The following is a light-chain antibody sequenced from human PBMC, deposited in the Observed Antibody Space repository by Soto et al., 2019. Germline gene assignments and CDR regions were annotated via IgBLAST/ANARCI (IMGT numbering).Light chain of an antibody. CDR2: DVS. J-gene: IGLJ2*01. CDR1: SSDVGGYNY. Sequence: QSVLTQPASVSGSPGQSITISCTGTSSDVGGYNYVSWYQQHTGKAPKLMIYDVSNRPSGVSNRFSGSKSGNTASLTISGLQSEDEADYFCSSYTSSSTPYVVFGGGTKLTVL. V-gene: IGLV2-14*01. CDR3: SSYTSSSTPYVV.